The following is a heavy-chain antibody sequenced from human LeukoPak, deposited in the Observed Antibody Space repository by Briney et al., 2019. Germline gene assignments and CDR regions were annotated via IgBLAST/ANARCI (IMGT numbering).Heavy chain of an antibody. V-gene: IGHV4-34*01. J-gene: IGHJ4*02. CDR1: GGSFSGYY. Sequence: PSETLSLTCAVYGGSFSGYYWSWIRQPPGKGLEWIGEINHSGSTNYNPSLKSRVTISVDTSKNQFSLKLSPVTAADTAVYYCARGNRRGYFDYWGQGTLVTVSS. D-gene: IGHD2-21*01. CDR3: ARGNRRGYFDY. CDR2: INHSGST.